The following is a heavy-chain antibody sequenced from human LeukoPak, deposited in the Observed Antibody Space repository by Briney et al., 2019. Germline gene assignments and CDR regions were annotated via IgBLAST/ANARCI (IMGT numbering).Heavy chain of an antibody. V-gene: IGHV3-48*03. D-gene: IGHD4-23*01. CDR2: ISSSGSTI. CDR3: ARESSDYYGGWPGYFGL. J-gene: IGHJ2*01. CDR1: GFTFSSYE. Sequence: PGGSLRLSCAASGFTFSSYEMNWVRQAPGKGLEWVSYISSSGSTIYYADSVKGRFTISRDNAKNSLYLQMNSLRAEDTAVYYCARESSDYYGGWPGYFGLWGRGTLVTVSS.